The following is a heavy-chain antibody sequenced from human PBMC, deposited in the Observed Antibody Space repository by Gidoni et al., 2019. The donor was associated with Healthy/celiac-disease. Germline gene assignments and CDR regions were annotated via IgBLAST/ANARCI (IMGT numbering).Heavy chain of an antibody. D-gene: IGHD2-15*01. CDR2: IKQDGSEK. CDR1: GFPFSSSW. V-gene: IGHV3-7*04. CDR3: ARDRGYCSGGSCYSISRFDY. J-gene: IGHJ4*02. Sequence: EVQLVESGGGLVQPGGSLRLSCAASGFPFSSSWMSWVRQVAGKGLEWVANIKQDGSEKYYVDSVKGRFTISRDNAKNSLYLQMNSLRAEDTAVYYCARDRGYCSGGSCYSISRFDYWGQGTLVTVSS.